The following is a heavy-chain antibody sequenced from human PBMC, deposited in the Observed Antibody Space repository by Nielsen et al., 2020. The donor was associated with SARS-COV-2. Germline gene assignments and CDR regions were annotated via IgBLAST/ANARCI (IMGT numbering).Heavy chain of an antibody. Sequence: GGSLRLSCAASGFTFSSYAMHWVRQAPGKGLEWVAVISYDGSNKYYADSVKGRFTISRDNAKNSLYLQMNSLRAEDTAVYYCASSVSGYSGYDSPINYYYYYMDVWGKGTTVTVSS. CDR3: ASSVSGYSGYDSPINYYYYYMDV. D-gene: IGHD5-12*01. V-gene: IGHV3-30-3*01. CDR2: ISYDGSNK. J-gene: IGHJ6*03. CDR1: GFTFSSYA.